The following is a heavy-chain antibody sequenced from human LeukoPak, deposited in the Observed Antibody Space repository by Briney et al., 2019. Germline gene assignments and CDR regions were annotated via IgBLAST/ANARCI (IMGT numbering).Heavy chain of an antibody. J-gene: IGHJ5*02. CDR3: ATDHSMANTAWWFDP. CDR2: ISAYNGNT. D-gene: IGHD5-24*01. Sequence: ASVKVSCKASGYTFTSYGISWVRQAPGQGLEWMGWISAYNGNTNYAQKLQGRVTMTTDTSTSTVYMELSSLRSEDTAFYYCATDHSMANTAWWFDPWGQGTLVTVSS. CDR1: GYTFTSYG. V-gene: IGHV1-18*01.